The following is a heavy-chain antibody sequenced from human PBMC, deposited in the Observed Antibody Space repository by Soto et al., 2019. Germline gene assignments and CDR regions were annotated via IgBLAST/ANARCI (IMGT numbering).Heavy chain of an antibody. D-gene: IGHD2-8*01. CDR3: ALIIPPPGTNCTDV. V-gene: IGHV2-70*01. J-gene: IGHJ6*04. CDR2: IDWDDDK. Sequence: SGPTLVNPTQTLTLTCTFSGFSLSTSGMCVSWIRQPPGKALEWLALIDWDDDKYYSTSLKTRLTISKDTSKNQVVLTMTNMDPVDTATYYCALIIPPPGTNCTDVPGKATTVTVSS. CDR1: GFSLSTSGMC.